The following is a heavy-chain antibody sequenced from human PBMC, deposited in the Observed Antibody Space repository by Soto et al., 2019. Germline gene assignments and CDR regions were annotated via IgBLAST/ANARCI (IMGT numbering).Heavy chain of an antibody. CDR2: IIPIFGTA. CDR1: GGTFSSYA. CDR3: ARDRRPNVLRFLEWFPQYYYYGMDV. Sequence: QVQLVQSGAEVKKPGSSVKVSCKASGGTFSSYAISWVRQAPGQGLEWMGGIIPIFGTANYAQKFQGRVTITADKSTSTAYMELSSLRSEDTAVYYCARDRRPNVLRFLEWFPQYYYYGMDVWGQGTTVTVSS. J-gene: IGHJ6*02. D-gene: IGHD3-3*01. V-gene: IGHV1-69*06.